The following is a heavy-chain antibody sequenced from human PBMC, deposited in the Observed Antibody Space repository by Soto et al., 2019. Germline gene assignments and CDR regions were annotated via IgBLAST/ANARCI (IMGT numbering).Heavy chain of an antibody. V-gene: IGHV1-46*01. CDR1: GNTFTNYY. CDR3: ARWGHVVVVTAAFAY. CDR2: VNPSGGHT. J-gene: IGHJ4*02. D-gene: IGHD2-21*02. Sequence: QVQLMQSGAEVKKPGASVKVSCKASGNTFTNYYIHWVRQAPGQGLEWMGTVNPSGGHTTYSQNFLGRVTMTRDTSTSTLYMGLTSLTSDVTAVYYCARWGHVVVVTAAFAYWGQGTLVTVSS.